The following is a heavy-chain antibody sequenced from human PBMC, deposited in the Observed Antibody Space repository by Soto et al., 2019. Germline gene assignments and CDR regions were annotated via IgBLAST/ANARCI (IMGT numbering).Heavy chain of an antibody. CDR1: GFTFSDFA. J-gene: IGHJ4*02. CDR2: ISAGGVAT. V-gene: IGHV3-23*01. CDR3: AKRLTSGDEGF. D-gene: IGHD2-21*02. Sequence: GGSLRLSCAASGFTFSDFAMMWVRQAPGQGPECVSAISAGGVATYYADSVMGRFTISRDNSRNTLYLQMNSLRGEDTDVYYCAKRLTSGDEGFWGRGTLVTVSS.